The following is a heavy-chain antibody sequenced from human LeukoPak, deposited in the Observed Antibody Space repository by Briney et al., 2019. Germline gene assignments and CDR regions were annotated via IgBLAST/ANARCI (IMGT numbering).Heavy chain of an antibody. V-gene: IGHV1-2*02. CDR3: ARGSKVVVTALYYYYYYMDV. CDR1: GYTFTGYY. CDR2: INPNSGGT. J-gene: IGHJ6*03. Sequence: GASVKVSCKASGYTFTGYYMHWVRQAPGQGLEWMGWINPNSGGTNYAQKLQGRVTMTTDTSTSTAYMELRSLRSDDTAVYYCARGSKVVVTALYYYYYYMDVWGKGTTVTISS. D-gene: IGHD2-21*02.